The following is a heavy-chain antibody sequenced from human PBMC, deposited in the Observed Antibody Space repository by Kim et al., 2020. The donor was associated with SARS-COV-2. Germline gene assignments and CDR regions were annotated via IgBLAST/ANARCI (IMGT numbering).Heavy chain of an antibody. Sequence: GGSLRLSCAASGFTFDDYAMHWVRQAPGKGLEWVSGISWNSGSIGYADSVKGRFTISRDNAKNSLYLQMNSLRAEDTALYYCAKDVEPHGGGYSYAFDIWGQGTMVTVSS. V-gene: IGHV3-9*01. J-gene: IGHJ3*02. D-gene: IGHD5-18*01. CDR3: AKDVEPHGGGYSYAFDI. CDR1: GFTFDDYA. CDR2: ISWNSGSI.